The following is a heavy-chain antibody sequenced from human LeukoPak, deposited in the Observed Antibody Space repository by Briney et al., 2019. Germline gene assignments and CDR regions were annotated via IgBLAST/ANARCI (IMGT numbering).Heavy chain of an antibody. J-gene: IGHJ4*02. CDR3: ARGQIGGGYDWGGEYYFDY. CDR1: GFTFRSYD. D-gene: IGHD5-12*01. V-gene: IGHV3-13*01. CDR2: IGTAGEI. Sequence: GGPLRLSCAASGFTFRSYDMHWVRQATGKGLEWVSGIGTAGEIYYPGSVKGRFTISRENAKNSLYLQMNSLRAGDTAVYYCARGQIGGGYDWGGEYYFDYWGQGTLVTVSS.